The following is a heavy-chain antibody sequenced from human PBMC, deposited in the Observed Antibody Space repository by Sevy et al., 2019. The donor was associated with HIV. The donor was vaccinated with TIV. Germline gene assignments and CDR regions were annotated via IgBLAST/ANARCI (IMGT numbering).Heavy chain of an antibody. CDR2: ISSSGTTI. D-gene: IGHD6-13*01. V-gene: IGHV3-11*01. CDR1: GFTFSDYY. J-gene: IGHJ4*02. Sequence: GGSLRLSCEASGFTFSDYYMSWIRQAPGKGLEWVSYISSSGTTIHYADSVKGRFTISRDNAKNSLYLQMNSLRAEDTAVYYCARESGGPGSSRWSGTYWGQGILVTVSS. CDR3: ARESGGPGSSRWSGTY.